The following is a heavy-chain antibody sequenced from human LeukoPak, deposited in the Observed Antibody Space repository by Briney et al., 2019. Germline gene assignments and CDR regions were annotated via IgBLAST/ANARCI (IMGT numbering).Heavy chain of an antibody. D-gene: IGHD5-18*01. V-gene: IGHV1-8*01. CDR2: MSPNSGDT. J-gene: IGHJ6*02. Sequence: GASVKVSCKASGYTFTSYDFNWVRQATGQRPEWMGWMSPNSGDTGYAQKFQDRVTMTRNTSISTAYMELSSLRSDDTAVYYCARVRAHGSPFMYQLSKSDGYGSYYYYGMDVWGQGTTVTVSS. CDR1: GYTFTSYD. CDR3: ARVRAHGSPFMYQLSKSDGYGSYYYYGMDV.